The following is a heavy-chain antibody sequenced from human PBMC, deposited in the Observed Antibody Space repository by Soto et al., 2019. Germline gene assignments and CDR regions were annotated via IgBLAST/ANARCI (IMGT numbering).Heavy chain of an antibody. CDR2: ISYDGSNK. D-gene: IGHD3-3*01. CDR3: ARGVDYFWSVLGY. J-gene: IGHJ4*02. V-gene: IGHV3-30-3*01. Sequence: GGSLRLSCAASGFTFRSYAIHWVRQAPGKGLEWVAVISYDGSNKYYADSVKGRFTISRDNSKNTLYLQMNSLRAEDTAVYYCARGVDYFWSVLGYWGQGTLVTVSS. CDR1: GFTFRSYA.